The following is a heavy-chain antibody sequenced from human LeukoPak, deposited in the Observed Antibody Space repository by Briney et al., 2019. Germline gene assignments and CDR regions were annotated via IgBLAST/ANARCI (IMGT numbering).Heavy chain of an antibody. CDR1: GGSISSFY. J-gene: IGHJ4*02. V-gene: IGHV4-59*08. CDR2: IYYSGST. Sequence: SETLSLTCTVSGGSISSFYWSWIRQPPGQGLEWIGYIYYSGSTNYNPSLKSRVTISVDTSKNQFSLKLSSVTAADTAVYYCARHGRSGSFDYWGQGTLVTVSS. D-gene: IGHD3-10*01. CDR3: ARHGRSGSFDY.